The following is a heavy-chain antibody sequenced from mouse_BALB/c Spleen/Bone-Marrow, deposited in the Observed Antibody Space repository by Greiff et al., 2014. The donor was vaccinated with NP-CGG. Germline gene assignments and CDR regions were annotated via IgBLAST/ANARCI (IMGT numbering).Heavy chain of an antibody. CDR1: GYAFTNYL. V-gene: IGHV1-54*01. CDR3: ARSGGNWNFDV. CDR2: INSGSGGT. Sequence: HVQLKESGAELVRPGTSVKVSCKASGYAFTNYLIEWVKQRPGQGLEWIGMINSGSGGTNYNEKFKGKATLTADKSSSTAYMQLSSLTSDDSAVHFCARSGGNWNFDVWGAGTTVTVSS. D-gene: IGHD2-1*01. J-gene: IGHJ1*01.